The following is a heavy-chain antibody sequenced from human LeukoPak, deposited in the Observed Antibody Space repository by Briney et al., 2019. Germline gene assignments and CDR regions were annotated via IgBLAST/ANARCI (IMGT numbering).Heavy chain of an antibody. J-gene: IGHJ4*02. V-gene: IGHV3-30*18. CDR3: AKPDSSVWYGRGFDN. CDR2: ISYDGSNK. CDR1: GLTFSSYG. D-gene: IGHD6-13*01. Sequence: GGSLRLSCAASGLTFSSYGMHWVRQAPGKGLEWVAVISYDGSNKYYADSVKGRFTISRDNSKNTLYLQMNSLRAEDTAVYYCAKPDSSVWYGRGFDNWGQGTLVTVSS.